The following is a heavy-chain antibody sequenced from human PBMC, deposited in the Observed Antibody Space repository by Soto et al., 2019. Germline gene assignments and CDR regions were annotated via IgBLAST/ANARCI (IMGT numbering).Heavy chain of an antibody. D-gene: IGHD3-22*01. CDR1: GGSISSGDYY. CDR2: IYYSGST. V-gene: IGHV4-30-4*01. Sequence: LSLTCTVAGGSISSGDYYLSWIRQPPGKGLEWIGYIYYSGSTYYNPSLKSRVTISVDTSKNQFSLKLSSVTAADTAVYYCARDRGYYYDSSGTIRGMDVWGQGTTVTVS. CDR3: ARDRGYYYDSSGTIRGMDV. J-gene: IGHJ6*02.